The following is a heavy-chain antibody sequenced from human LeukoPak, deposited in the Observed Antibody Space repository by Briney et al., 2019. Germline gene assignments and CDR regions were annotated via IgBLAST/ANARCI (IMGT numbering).Heavy chain of an antibody. J-gene: IGHJ4*02. CDR3: AREAPIFDSGSYYKSLGY. CDR2: IYHSGKS. CDR1: GYSISSGYY. D-gene: IGHD3-10*01. V-gene: IGHV4-38-2*02. Sequence: SETLSLTCIVSGYSISSGYYWDWIRQPPGKGLEWIASIYHSGKSYYNPSLKGRVTISIDTSKNQFSLELKSVTAADTAVYYCAREAPIFDSGSYYKSLGYWGQGTLVTVSS.